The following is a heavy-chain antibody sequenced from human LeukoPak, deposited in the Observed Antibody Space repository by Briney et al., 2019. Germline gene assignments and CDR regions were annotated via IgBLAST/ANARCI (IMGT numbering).Heavy chain of an antibody. V-gene: IGHV1-46*01. CDR1: GYIFISYY. CDR3: ARGSGRDIDY. Sequence: ASVKVSCKASGYIFISYYMYWVRQAPGQGLEWMGTINSSGGSTSYAQKLQGRLTMTRDTSTSTVYTELSSLRSEDTAVYYCARGSGRDIDYWGQGTLVTVSS. D-gene: IGHD3-9*01. J-gene: IGHJ4*02. CDR2: INSSGGST.